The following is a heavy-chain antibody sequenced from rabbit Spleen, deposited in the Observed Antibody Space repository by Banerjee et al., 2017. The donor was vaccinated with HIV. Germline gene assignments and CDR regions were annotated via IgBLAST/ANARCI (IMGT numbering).Heavy chain of an antibody. Sequence: QSLEESGGDLVKPGASLTLTCTASGIDFSSTYYMCWVRQAPGKGLEWIACIVTSSDASYYASWAKGRFTFSKTSSTTVTLQMTSLTAADTATYFCARDLDDVIGYDFNLWGPGTLVTV. CDR3: ARDLDDVIGYDFNL. D-gene: IGHD3-1*01. CDR2: IVTSSDAS. CDR1: GIDFSSTYY. J-gene: IGHJ4*01. V-gene: IGHV1S40*01.